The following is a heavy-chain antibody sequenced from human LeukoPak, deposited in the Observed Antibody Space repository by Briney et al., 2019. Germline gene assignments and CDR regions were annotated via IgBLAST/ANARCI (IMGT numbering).Heavy chain of an antibody. D-gene: IGHD6-19*01. CDR1: GFTVSSNY. CDR2: IYSGGST. J-gene: IGHJ4*02. V-gene: IGHV3-53*01. CDR3: ARGQFLYSTGWPSTIRFDY. Sequence: GGSLRLSCAASGFTVSSNYMSWVRQAPGKGLEWVSIIYSGGSTFYADSVKGRFTISRDNSKNTLYLQMNSLRAEDTAVYYCARGQFLYSTGWPSTIRFDYWGQGALVTVSS.